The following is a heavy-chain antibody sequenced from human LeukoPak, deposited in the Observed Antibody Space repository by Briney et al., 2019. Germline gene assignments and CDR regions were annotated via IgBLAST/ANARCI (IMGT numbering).Heavy chain of an antibody. V-gene: IGHV3-23*01. Sequence: GGSLRLSCAASGFTFSSYAMSWVRQAPGKGLEWVSAISGSGGSTYYADSVKGRFTISRDNSKNTLYLQMNSLRAEDTAVYYCAKDKEGYAGYYYYYYMDVWGKGTTVTVSS. D-gene: IGHD2-8*01. CDR1: GFTFSSYA. J-gene: IGHJ6*03. CDR3: AKDKEGYAGYYYYYYMDV. CDR2: ISGSGGST.